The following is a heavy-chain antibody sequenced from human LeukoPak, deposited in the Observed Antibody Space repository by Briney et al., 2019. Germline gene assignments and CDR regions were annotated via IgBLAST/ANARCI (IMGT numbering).Heavy chain of an antibody. CDR2: IIPIFGTA. Sequence: SVKVSCKASGGTFSSYAISWVRQAPGQGLEWMGGIIPIFGTANYAQKFQGRVTITTDESTSTAYMELSSLRSEDTAVYYCAIGKRGYYDSSGYYWYFDLWGRGTLVTVSS. J-gene: IGHJ2*01. V-gene: IGHV1-69*05. D-gene: IGHD3-22*01. CDR3: AIGKRGYYDSSGYYWYFDL. CDR1: GGTFSSYA.